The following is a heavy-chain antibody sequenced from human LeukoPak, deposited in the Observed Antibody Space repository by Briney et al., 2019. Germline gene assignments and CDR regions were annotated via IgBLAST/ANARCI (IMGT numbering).Heavy chain of an antibody. Sequence: SVKVSCKASGGTFSSYAISWVRQAPGQGLEWMGGIIPIFGTANYAQKFQGRVTITADESTSTAYMELSSLRSEDTAVYYCARGCSSTSCYGYAGDYYYGMGVWGQGTTVTVSS. CDR2: IIPIFGTA. CDR3: ARGCSSTSCYGYAGDYYYGMGV. D-gene: IGHD2-2*01. J-gene: IGHJ6*02. V-gene: IGHV1-69*13. CDR1: GGTFSSYA.